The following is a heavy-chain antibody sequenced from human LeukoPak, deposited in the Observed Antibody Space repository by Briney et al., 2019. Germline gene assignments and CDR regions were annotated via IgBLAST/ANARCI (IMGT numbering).Heavy chain of an antibody. V-gene: IGHV3-23*01. Sequence: GGSLRLSCAASGFTFSSYAMSWVRQAPGKGLEWVSGISVSGSSTYYADSVKGRFTISRDNSKNTLYLQMNSLRAEDTAVYYCASGAGVIPDYWGQGTLVTVSS. CDR1: GFTFSSYA. CDR2: ISVSGSST. J-gene: IGHJ4*02. CDR3: ASGAGVIPDY. D-gene: IGHD3-22*01.